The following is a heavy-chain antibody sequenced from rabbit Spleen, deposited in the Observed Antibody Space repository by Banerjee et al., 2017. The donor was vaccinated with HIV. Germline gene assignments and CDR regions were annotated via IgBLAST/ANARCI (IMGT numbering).Heavy chain of an antibody. CDR3: ARDTSSSFSSYGMDL. CDR2: IDPIFSGT. V-gene: IGHV1S47*01. Sequence: QEQLVESGGGLVQPGGSLKLSCKASGFDFSSYGVSWVRQAPGKGLEWIGFIDPIFSGTYYANWVNGRFTISSHNAQNTLYLQLNSLTAADTATYFCARDTSSSFSSYGMDLWGQGTLVTVS. J-gene: IGHJ6*01. CDR1: GFDFSSYG. D-gene: IGHD1-1*01.